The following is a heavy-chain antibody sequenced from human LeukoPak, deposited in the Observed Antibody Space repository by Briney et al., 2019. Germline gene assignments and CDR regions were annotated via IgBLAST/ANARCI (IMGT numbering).Heavy chain of an antibody. J-gene: IGHJ4*02. V-gene: IGHV3-48*01. CDR1: GFTFSNYN. D-gene: IGHD6-13*01. Sequence: GGSLRLSCAASGFTFSNYNMNWVRQAPGKGLEWVSYISISSSTIYYADSVKGRFTISRDNATNSVYRQMNSLRAEDTAVYYCARDHDSSSCPYFDYWGQGNLVTVSS. CDR2: ISISSSTI. CDR3: ARDHDSSSCPYFDY.